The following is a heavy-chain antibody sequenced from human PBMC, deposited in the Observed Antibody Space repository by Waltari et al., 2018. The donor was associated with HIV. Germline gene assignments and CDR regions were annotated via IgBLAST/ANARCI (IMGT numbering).Heavy chain of an antibody. CDR3: TREGVETTAPADY. J-gene: IGHJ4*02. D-gene: IGHD4-17*01. Sequence: EVQLVESGGGLVQAGGSLRLSCAASGFTFSSHWMHWVRQAPGKGLVWVARINGDGSGTSYADSVRGRFSSSRENAENSLHLHMNSVRPEDTGLYYCTREGVETTAPADYWGQGTLVTVSS. CDR2: INGDGSGT. V-gene: IGHV3-74*01. CDR1: GFTFSSHW.